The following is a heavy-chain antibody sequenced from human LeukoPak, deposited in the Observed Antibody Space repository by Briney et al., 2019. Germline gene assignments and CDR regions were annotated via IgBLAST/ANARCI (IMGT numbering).Heavy chain of an antibody. CDR2: IYPGDSDT. CDR3: ARTYCSSTSCSYYYYGMDV. D-gene: IGHD2-2*01. Sequence: GESLKISCKGSGYSFTSYGIGWVRQMPGKGLEWVGIIYPGDSDTRYSPSFQGQVTISADKSISTAYLQWSSLKASDTAMYYCARTYCSSTSCSYYYYGMDVWGQGTTVTVSS. CDR1: GYSFTSYG. J-gene: IGHJ6*02. V-gene: IGHV5-51*01.